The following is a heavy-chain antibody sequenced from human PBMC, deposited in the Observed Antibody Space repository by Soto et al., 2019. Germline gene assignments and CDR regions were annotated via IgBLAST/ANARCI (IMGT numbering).Heavy chain of an antibody. V-gene: IGHV3-7*01. D-gene: IGHD2-15*01. J-gene: IGHJ4*02. CDR3: AREAGGSYAPPHFDY. CDR2: IKQDGSEK. Sequence: GGSLRLSCAASGFTFSSYWMSWVRQAPGKGLEWVANIKQDGSEKYYVDSVKGRFTISRDNAKNSLYLQMNSLRAEDTAVYYCAREAGGSYAPPHFDYWGQGTLVTVSS. CDR1: GFTFSSYW.